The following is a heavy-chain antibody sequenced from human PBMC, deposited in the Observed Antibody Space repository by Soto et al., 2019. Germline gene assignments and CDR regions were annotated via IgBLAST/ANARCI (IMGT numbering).Heavy chain of an antibody. Sequence: VKVSCKGFGYSFMQYGINWVRRAPVQLLEWVGWISPYSGYTHSAQKFHGRLTLTTDTAASTAYMELRILRSADTALYYCAREASVLIPAAQPSRFDSWGQGTLVTVSS. D-gene: IGHD2-2*01. CDR2: ISPYSGYT. CDR3: AREASVLIPAAQPSRFDS. CDR1: GYSFMQYG. V-gene: IGHV1-18*01. J-gene: IGHJ4*02.